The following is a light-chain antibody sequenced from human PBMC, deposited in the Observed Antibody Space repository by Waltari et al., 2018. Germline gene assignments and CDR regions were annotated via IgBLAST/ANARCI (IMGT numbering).Light chain of an antibody. J-gene: IGLJ2*01. V-gene: IGLV1-44*01. Sequence: QSVLTQPPPASGTPGQRATISCSGRSSTIGTEPVTLYQQPPGTAPTLLIYSNNQRPSGVPDRFSGSKSGTSASLAISGLQPEDEADYYCASWDNSLNVVVFGGGTKLTVL. CDR3: ASWDNSLNVVV. CDR2: SNN. CDR1: SSTIGTEP.